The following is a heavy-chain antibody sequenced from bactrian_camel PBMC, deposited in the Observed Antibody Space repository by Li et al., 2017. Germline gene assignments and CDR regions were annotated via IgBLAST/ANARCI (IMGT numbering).Heavy chain of an antibody. CDR1: GYTYSSYC. CDR3: AAEPLKCSDWRRTDFTY. D-gene: IGHD4*01. Sequence: HVQLVESGGGSVQAGGSLRLSCAASGYTYSSYCMGWFRLAPGKEREGVAATDSDGRTTYEDSVKGRFTISHDNAEKTLYLQMNSLKSEDSAMYYCAAEPLKCSDWRRTDFTYWGQGTQVTVS. CDR2: TDSDGRT. J-gene: IGHJ6*01. V-gene: IGHV3S1*01.